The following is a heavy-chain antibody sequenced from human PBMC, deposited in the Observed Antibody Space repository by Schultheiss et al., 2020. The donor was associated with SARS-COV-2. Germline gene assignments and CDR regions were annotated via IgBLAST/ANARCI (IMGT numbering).Heavy chain of an antibody. Sequence: SVKVSCKASGYTFTSYGISWVRQAPGQGLEWMGRIIPILGIANYAQKFQGRVTITADKSTSTAYMELSSLRSEDTAVYYCARDTIVVVPAAMDYYYYGMDVWGQGTTVTVSS. CDR3: ARDTIVVVPAAMDYYYYGMDV. CDR1: GYTFTSYG. D-gene: IGHD2-2*01. J-gene: IGHJ6*02. V-gene: IGHV1-69*04. CDR2: IIPILGIA.